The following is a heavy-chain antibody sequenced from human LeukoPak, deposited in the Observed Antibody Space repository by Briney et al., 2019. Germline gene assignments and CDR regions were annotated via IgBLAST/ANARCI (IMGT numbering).Heavy chain of an antibody. CDR3: ARLRRNSDSSGYYYYYDY. CDR2: ISVRSNYI. Sequence: WIRQAPGKGLEWVSSISVRSNYIYYADSVRGRFSISRDDARNSLYLQMDSLRGDDTAVYYCARLRRNSDSSGYYYYYDYWGQGTLVTVSS. V-gene: IGHV3-21*01. D-gene: IGHD3-22*01. J-gene: IGHJ4*02.